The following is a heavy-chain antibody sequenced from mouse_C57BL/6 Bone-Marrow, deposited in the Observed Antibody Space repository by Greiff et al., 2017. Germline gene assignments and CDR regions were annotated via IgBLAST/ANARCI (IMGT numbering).Heavy chain of an antibody. CDR2: INPYNGGT. D-gene: IGHD1-1*02. Sequence: VQLQQSGPVLVKPGASVKMSCKASGYTFTDYYMNWVKQSHGKSLEWIGVINPYNGGTSYNQKFKGKATLTVDKSSSTAYMELNSLTSEDSAVYYCARGKGGEFAYWGQGTLVTVSA. J-gene: IGHJ3*01. CDR1: GYTFTDYY. V-gene: IGHV1-19*01. CDR3: ARGKGGEFAY.